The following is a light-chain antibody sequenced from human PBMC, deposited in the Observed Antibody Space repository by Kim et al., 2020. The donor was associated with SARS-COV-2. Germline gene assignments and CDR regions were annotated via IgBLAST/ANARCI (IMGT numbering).Light chain of an antibody. CDR1: SSDVGGFNY. CDR3: SSYRTSSAV. V-gene: IGLV2-14*03. Sequence: QSALTQPASVSGSPGQSITISCTGTSSDVGGFNYVSWYQQHPGKAPKLLIYDVINRPSGVSNRFSGSKSGSTASLTISGLQTEDEADYYCSSYRTSSAVFGTGTKVTVL. CDR2: DVI. J-gene: IGLJ1*01.